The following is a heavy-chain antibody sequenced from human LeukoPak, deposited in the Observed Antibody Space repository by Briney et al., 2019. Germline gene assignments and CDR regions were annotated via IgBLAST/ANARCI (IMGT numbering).Heavy chain of an antibody. CDR2: IYYSGST. D-gene: IGHD3-3*01. J-gene: IGHJ4*02. CDR3: ARHGYDFWSGYPHYFDY. Sequence: SETLSLTCTVSGGSISSSSYYWGWIREPPGKGLEWIESIYYSGSTYYNPSLKSLVTISVDTSKNQFSLKLSSVTAADTAVYYCARHGYDFWSGYPHYFDYWGQGTLVTVSS. CDR1: GGSISSSSYY. V-gene: IGHV4-39*01.